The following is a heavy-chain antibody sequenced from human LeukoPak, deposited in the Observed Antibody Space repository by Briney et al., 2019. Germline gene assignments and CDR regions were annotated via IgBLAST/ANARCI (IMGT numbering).Heavy chain of an antibody. CDR2: MRVDGTDI. Sequence: GGSLRLSCAASGFTFTNDFMTWVRQAPGKGLEWVANMRVDGTDIHYVDSVKGRFTISRDNAKNSLFLQMSSLRAEDTAVYYCARESSGIAATDKIDFWGQGTLVTVSS. V-gene: IGHV3-7*01. CDR1: GFTFTNDF. J-gene: IGHJ4*02. CDR3: ARESSGIAATDKIDF. D-gene: IGHD6-13*01.